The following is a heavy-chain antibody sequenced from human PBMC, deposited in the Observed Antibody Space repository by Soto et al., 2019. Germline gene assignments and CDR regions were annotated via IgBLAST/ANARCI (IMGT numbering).Heavy chain of an antibody. V-gene: IGHV3-23*01. J-gene: IGHJ3*02. Sequence: GGSLRLSCAASGFSFSDYSMSWVRQAPGKGLEWVSAISGSGGSTYYADSVKGRFTISRDNSKNTLYLQMNSLRAEDTAVYYCAKEFDWSQGVGAFDIWGQGTRVTVSS. D-gene: IGHD3-9*01. CDR1: GFSFSDYS. CDR3: AKEFDWSQGVGAFDI. CDR2: ISGSGGST.